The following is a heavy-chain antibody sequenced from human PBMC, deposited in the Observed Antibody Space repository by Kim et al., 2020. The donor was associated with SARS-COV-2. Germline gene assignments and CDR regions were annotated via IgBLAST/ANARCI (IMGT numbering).Heavy chain of an antibody. CDR3: TRTPDYDILTGYAIWGDRYGMDV. CDR2: IRSKANSYAT. V-gene: IGHV3-73*01. CDR1: GFTFSGSA. D-gene: IGHD3-9*01. Sequence: GGSLRLSCAASGFTFSGSAMHWVRQASGKGLEWVGRIRSKANSYATAYAASVKGRFTISRDDSKNTAYLQMNSLKTEDTAVYYCTRTPDYDILTGYAIWGDRYGMDVWGQGTTVTVSS. J-gene: IGHJ6*02.